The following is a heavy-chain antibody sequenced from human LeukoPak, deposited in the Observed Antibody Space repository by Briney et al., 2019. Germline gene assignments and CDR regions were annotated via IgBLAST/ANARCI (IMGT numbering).Heavy chain of an antibody. Sequence: PSETLSLTCTVSGGSISSSSYYWGWIHQPPGKGLEWIGSIYYSGSTYYNPSLKSRVTISVDTSKNQFSLKLSSVTAADTAVYYCAREFGGVTLPSYYFDYWGQGTLVTVSS. D-gene: IGHD3-16*01. CDR1: GGSISSSSYY. CDR3: AREFGGVTLPSYYFDY. V-gene: IGHV4-39*07. CDR2: IYYSGST. J-gene: IGHJ4*02.